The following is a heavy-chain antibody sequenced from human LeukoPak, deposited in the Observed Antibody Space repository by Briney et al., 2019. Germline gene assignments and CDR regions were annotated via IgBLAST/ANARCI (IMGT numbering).Heavy chain of an antibody. CDR2: IWSDGSNR. CDR3: AKDIQRGFDHTNSLDS. Sequence: GGSLRLSCAASGFMFTHHGMHWVRQAPGKGLEWVAVIWSDGSNRFYSDSVKGRFAISRDDSNDMVYLQMNGLRADDTAVYYCAKDIQRGFDHTNSLDSWGQGTLVIVSS. CDR1: GFMFTHHG. J-gene: IGHJ4*02. D-gene: IGHD4-11*01. V-gene: IGHV3-33*06.